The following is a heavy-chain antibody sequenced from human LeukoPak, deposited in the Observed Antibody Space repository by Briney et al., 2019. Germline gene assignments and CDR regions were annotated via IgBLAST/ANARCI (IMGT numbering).Heavy chain of an antibody. Sequence: GGSLRLSCAASGFTFSSYAMSWVRQAPGKGLEWVSSISSSGANTHYADSVKGRFTISRDNSKNTLYLQMSSLRVEDTAVYYCAKRDRPCSGDCSAPYYFDYWGQGTLVTVSS. CDR3: AKRDRPCSGDCSAPYYFDY. CDR1: GFTFSSYA. J-gene: IGHJ4*02. CDR2: ISSSGANT. V-gene: IGHV3-23*01. D-gene: IGHD2-21*02.